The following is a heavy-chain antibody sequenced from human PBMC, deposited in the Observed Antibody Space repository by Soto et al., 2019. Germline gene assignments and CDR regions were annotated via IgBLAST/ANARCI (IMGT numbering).Heavy chain of an antibody. CDR3: AREALDCGGDCYSCA. D-gene: IGHD2-21*02. J-gene: IGHJ4*02. Sequence: SLKRSWKTSGGSFSSYAISWVRQAPGQGLEWMGGIIPIFGTANYAQKFQGRVTITADESTSTAYMELSSLRSEDTAVYYCAREALDCGGDCYSCAWGQGTLVTV. CDR1: GGSFSSYA. V-gene: IGHV1-69*13. CDR2: IIPIFGTA.